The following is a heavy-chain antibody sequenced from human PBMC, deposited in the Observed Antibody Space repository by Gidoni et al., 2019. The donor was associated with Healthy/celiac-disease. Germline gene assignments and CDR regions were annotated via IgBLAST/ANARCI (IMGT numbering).Heavy chain of an antibody. V-gene: IGHV4-31*03. J-gene: IGHJ3*02. CDR2: IYYSGRT. CDR3: ARGIIVGAAGAFDI. Sequence: QVQLQESGPGLVKPSQTLSLTCTVSGCSISSGGYYWSWIRQHPGKGLEWIGYIYYSGRTYYNPSLKSRVTISVDTSKNQFSLKLSSVTAADTAVYYCARGIIVGAAGAFDIWGQGTMVTVSS. D-gene: IGHD1-26*01. CDR1: GCSISSGGYY.